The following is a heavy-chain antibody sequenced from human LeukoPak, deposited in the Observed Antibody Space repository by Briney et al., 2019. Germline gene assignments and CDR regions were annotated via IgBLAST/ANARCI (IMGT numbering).Heavy chain of an antibody. CDR2: VSYDGSKK. V-gene: IGHV3-33*05. Sequence: AGGSLRLSCAASGFTFSGLGMHWVRRAPGKGLEWVAVVSYDGSKKFYADSVKGRFTISRDNSKNTLYLQMNSLRAEDTAVYYCARVGDSSYDLGYWGQGTLVTVSS. CDR3: ARVGDSSYDLGY. D-gene: IGHD5-12*01. CDR1: GFTFSGLG. J-gene: IGHJ4*02.